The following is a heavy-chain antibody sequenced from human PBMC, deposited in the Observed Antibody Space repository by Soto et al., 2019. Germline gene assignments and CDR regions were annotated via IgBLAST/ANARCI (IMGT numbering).Heavy chain of an antibody. CDR2: IFAIGST. V-gene: IGHV4-59*01. CDR3: ARERRRYSLKYSFDS. D-gene: IGHD5-12*01. J-gene: IGHJ4*02. CDR1: GGFTDGYY. Sequence: SETLSLTCTISGGFTDGYYWNWLRQPPGKGLEWIGYIFAIGSTDYNPSLKSRVTMSLDTSKSQFSLNLTSVTAADSAIYFCARERRRYSLKYSFDSWGQGTLVTVSS.